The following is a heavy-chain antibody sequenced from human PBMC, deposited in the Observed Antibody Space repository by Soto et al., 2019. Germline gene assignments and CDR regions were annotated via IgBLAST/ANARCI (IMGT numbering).Heavy chain of an antibody. V-gene: IGHV1-18*01. CDR2: ISAYNGNT. J-gene: IGHJ6*02. D-gene: IGHD1-7*01. Sequence: GASVKVSCKASGYTFTSYGISWVRQAPGQGLEWMGWISAYNGNTNYAQKLQGRVTMTTDTSTSTAYMELRSLRSDDTAVYYCARVVARANYLAYYYYGMDVWGQGTTVTVSS. CDR3: ARVVARANYLAYYYYGMDV. CDR1: GYTFTSYG.